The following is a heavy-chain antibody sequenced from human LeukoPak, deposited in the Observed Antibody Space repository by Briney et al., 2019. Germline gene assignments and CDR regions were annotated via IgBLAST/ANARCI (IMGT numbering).Heavy chain of an antibody. J-gene: IGHJ4*02. D-gene: IGHD3-22*01. V-gene: IGHV3-23*01. CDR3: AKSGGDYYDSSGRFDY. CDR1: GFTFSSYV. Sequence: TGGSLRLSCAASGFTFSSYVMSWVRQAPGKGLEWVSGISGSGGSTYYADSVKGRFSISRDNSKNTLYLQMNSLRTEDTAVYYCAKSGGDYYDSSGRFDYWGQGTLVTVSS. CDR2: ISGSGGST.